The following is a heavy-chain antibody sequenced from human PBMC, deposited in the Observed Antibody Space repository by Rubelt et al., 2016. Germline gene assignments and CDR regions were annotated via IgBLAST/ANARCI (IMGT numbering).Heavy chain of an antibody. Sequence: QVHLQQWGAGLLKPSETLSLTCAVYSGSFSGFYWSWIRQPPGKGLEWIGEINRSENTNYNPSLKSRVTISVDTSKNQFSLKLNSVTAAETAVYYCAKAPTQYRNGYFDYWGQGTLVTVSS. J-gene: IGHJ4*02. V-gene: IGHV4-34*01. D-gene: IGHD5-18*01. CDR3: AKAPTQYRNGYFDY. CDR2: INRSENT. CDR1: SGSFSGFY.